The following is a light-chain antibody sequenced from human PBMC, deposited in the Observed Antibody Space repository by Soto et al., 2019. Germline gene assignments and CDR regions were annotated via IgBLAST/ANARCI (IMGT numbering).Light chain of an antibody. CDR3: QQSYSSWT. Sequence: DIQMTQSPSTLSASVGDRVTITCRASQSIGNHLNWYRQKPGKPPDLLIYAASSLHSRVPSRFSGSGSGTVFTLTISSLQPEDFATFYCQQSYSSWTLGQGTKVDIK. CDR1: QSIGNH. J-gene: IGKJ1*01. V-gene: IGKV1-39*01. CDR2: AAS.